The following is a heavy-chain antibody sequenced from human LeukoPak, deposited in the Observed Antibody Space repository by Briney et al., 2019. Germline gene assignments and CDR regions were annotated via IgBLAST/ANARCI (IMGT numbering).Heavy chain of an antibody. CDR2: IHPEGNEK. CDR1: GFTFSNYW. J-gene: IGHJ4*02. Sequence: PGGSLRLSCAASGFTFSNYWMSWVRQAPGRWLEWVANIHPEGNEKYHVDSVKGRFTISRDNTKNSLFLQMHGLRVEDTAVYYCASGDDFSGDYWGQGTLVTVSS. D-gene: IGHD3-10*01. V-gene: IGHV3-7*01. CDR3: ASGDDFSGDY.